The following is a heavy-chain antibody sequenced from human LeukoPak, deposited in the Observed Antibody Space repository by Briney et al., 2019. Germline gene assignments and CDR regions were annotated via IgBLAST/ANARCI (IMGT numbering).Heavy chain of an antibody. CDR2: IGPTGSDR. D-gene: IGHD1-14*01. CDR1: GLTFSTSG. CDR3: ATETNGRHYDY. Sequence: PGGSLRLSCTASGLTFSTSGFNWVRQAPGKGLEWVASIGPTGSDRYHADSIKGRFTISRDNANHFLYLHMNSLRAEDTAVYYCATETNGRHYDYWGQGTLLTVSS. J-gene: IGHJ4*02. V-gene: IGHV3-21*03.